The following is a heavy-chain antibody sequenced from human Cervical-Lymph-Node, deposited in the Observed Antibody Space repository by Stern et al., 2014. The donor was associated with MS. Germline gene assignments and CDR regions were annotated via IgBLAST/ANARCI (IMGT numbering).Heavy chain of an antibody. CDR3: AAGGLEYYYDTSGHYFQH. Sequence: DQLVESGGGVVQPGRPLRLSCEASGFTFSSHAMHWVRQAPGKGLEWVAVIWYDGSNRNYADSVKGRFTISRDNSKNTVSLKMNSLRAEDTAVYYCAAGGLEYYYDTSGHYFQHWGQGTLVTISS. J-gene: IGHJ1*01. CDR1: GFTFSSHA. CDR2: IWYDGSNR. V-gene: IGHV3-33*01. D-gene: IGHD3-22*01.